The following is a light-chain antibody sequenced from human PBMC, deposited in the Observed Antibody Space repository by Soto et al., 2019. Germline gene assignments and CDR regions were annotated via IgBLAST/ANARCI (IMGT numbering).Light chain of an antibody. V-gene: IGKV1-5*01. CDR2: DAS. J-gene: IGKJ2*01. Sequence: DIQMNQSPSTLSASVGDRVTITCRASQSISSWLAWYQQKPGKAPKLLIYDASSLESGVPSRFSGSGSGTEFTLTISSLQPDDVATYYCQQYNSYLYTFGQGTKLEIK. CDR1: QSISSW. CDR3: QQYNSYLYT.